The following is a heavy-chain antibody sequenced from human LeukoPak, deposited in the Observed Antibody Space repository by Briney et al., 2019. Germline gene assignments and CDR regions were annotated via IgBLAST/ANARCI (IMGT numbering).Heavy chain of an antibody. J-gene: IGHJ4*02. D-gene: IGHD1-26*01. Sequence: KVGASLQISCKGSGSSFASYWIGWVRQLPGKGLEWMGIIYPPDSDTRYSPSFQGQVTISADKSISTAYLQWSSLKASDTAMYYCARLSGRYRGGDYWGQGTLVTVSS. CDR2: IYPPDSDT. V-gene: IGHV5-51*01. CDR1: GSSFASYW. CDR3: ARLSGRYRGGDY.